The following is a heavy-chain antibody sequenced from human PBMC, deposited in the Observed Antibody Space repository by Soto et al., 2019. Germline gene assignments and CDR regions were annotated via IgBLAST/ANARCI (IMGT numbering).Heavy chain of an antibody. Sequence: GGSLRLSCAASGFTFTNYGMHWVRQAPGKGLEWVAVIWSNGNNKYYADSVRGRFTISRDNSMNTLSLQMNSLRTEDTAVYYCVRERGPFDDFDIWGQGTMVTV. J-gene: IGHJ3*02. CDR1: GFTFTNYG. CDR2: IWSNGNNK. V-gene: IGHV3-33*01. CDR3: VRERGPFDDFDI.